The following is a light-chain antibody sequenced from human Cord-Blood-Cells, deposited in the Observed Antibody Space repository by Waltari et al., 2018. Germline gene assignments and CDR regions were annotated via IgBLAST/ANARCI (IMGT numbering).Light chain of an antibody. J-gene: IGLJ2*01. V-gene: IGLV3-1*01. CDR1: KLGDKY. Sequence: SYELTQPPSVSVSPGQTASITCPGDKLGDKYACWYQQKPGQSPVLVIYHDSKRPSGIPERFSGSNSGNTATLTISGTQAMDEADYYCQAWDSSNVVFGGGTKLTVL. CDR3: QAWDSSNVV. CDR2: HDS.